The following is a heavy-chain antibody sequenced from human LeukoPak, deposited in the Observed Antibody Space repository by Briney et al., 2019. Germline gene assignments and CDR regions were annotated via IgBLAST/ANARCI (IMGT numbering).Heavy chain of an antibody. V-gene: IGHV3-30*03. J-gene: IGHJ4*02. CDR2: FSYDGSNE. Sequence: PGGSLRLSCAASGFTFSSYWMSWVRQAPGKGLEWVAIFSYDGSNEYYADSVKGRFTISRDSSKNTLNLQMNRLRTEDTAVYYCARGGGESSSGQLFDYWGQGTLVTVSS. D-gene: IGHD6-19*01. CDR1: GFTFSSYW. CDR3: ARGGGESSSGQLFDY.